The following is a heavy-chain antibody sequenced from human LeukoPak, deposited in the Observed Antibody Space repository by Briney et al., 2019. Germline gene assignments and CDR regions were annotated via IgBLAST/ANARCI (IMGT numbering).Heavy chain of an antibody. V-gene: IGHV3-74*01. J-gene: IGHJ4*02. CDR2: IDTDGGST. CDR1: GFTFSNYW. Sequence: TGGSLRLSCAASGFTFSNYWMHWVRQVPGKGLVWVSRIDTDGGSTTYADSVKGRFTISRDNAKNTLYLQMNSLRAEDTAVYYCARTAYDSSAYYDYWGQGILVTVSS. CDR3: ARTAYDSSAYYDY. D-gene: IGHD3-22*01.